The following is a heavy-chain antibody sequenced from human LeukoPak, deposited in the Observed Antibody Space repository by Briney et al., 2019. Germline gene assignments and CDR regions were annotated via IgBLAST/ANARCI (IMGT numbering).Heavy chain of an antibody. D-gene: IGHD2-2*02. CDR2: ISYDGSNK. J-gene: IGHJ4*02. CDR3: ARANTPFADY. CDR1: GFTFISYD. Sequence: GRSLRLSCAASGFTFISYDMHWVRQAPGKGLEWVAVISYDGSNKYYADSVKGRFAISRDNSKNTVYLQMNSLRVEDTAVYYCARANTPFADYWGQGTLVTVSS. V-gene: IGHV3-30*09.